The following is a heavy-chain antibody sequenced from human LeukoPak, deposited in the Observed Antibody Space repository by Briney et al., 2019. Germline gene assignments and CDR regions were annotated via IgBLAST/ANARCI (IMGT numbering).Heavy chain of an antibody. Sequence: GESLKISCKGSGYSFTSYWIGWVRQVPGKGLEWMGIIYPGDSDTRYSPSLQGQVTISADRSINTAYLEWSSLKASDSAMYYCAKIGYSGYDLGWFDPWGQGTLVTVSS. CDR1: GYSFTSYW. J-gene: IGHJ5*02. V-gene: IGHV5-51*01. CDR3: AKIGYSGYDLGWFDP. CDR2: IYPGDSDT. D-gene: IGHD5-12*01.